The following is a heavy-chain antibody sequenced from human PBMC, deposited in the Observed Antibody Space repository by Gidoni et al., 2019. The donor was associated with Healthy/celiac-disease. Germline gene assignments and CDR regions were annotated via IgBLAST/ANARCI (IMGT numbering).Heavy chain of an antibody. CDR1: GFTFSNAW. CDR2: IKSKTDGGTT. CDR3: TTETRNLEIVVIDY. D-gene: IGHD3-22*01. Sequence: EVQLVESGGGLVKPGGSLRLSCAASGFTFSNAWMSWVRQAPGKGLEWVGRIKSKTDGGTTDYAAPVKGRFTISRDDSKNTLYLQMNSLKTEDTAVYYCTTETRNLEIVVIDYWGQGTLVTVSS. V-gene: IGHV3-15*01. J-gene: IGHJ4*02.